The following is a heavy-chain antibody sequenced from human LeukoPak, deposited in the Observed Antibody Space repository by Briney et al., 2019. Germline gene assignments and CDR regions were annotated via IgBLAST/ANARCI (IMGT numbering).Heavy chain of an antibody. CDR3: ARDDYYDSSGYYTH. J-gene: IGHJ4*02. CDR1: GFTVSSNY. CDR2: ISGSGAGT. D-gene: IGHD3-22*01. Sequence: GGSLRLSCAASGFTVSSNYMSWVRQAPGKGLEWVSAISGSGAGTYYADSVKGRFTISRDNSKNTLYLQMNSLRAEDTAVYYCARDDYYDSSGYYTHWGQGTLVTVSS. V-gene: IGHV3-23*01.